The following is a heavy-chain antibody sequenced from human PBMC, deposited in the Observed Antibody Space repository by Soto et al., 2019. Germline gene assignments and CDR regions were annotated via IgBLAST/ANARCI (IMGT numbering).Heavy chain of an antibody. D-gene: IGHD6-19*01. CDR1: GFTFDDYA. J-gene: IGHJ4*02. CDR2: ISWNSGSI. CDR3: AKAKNQWLVRTTNYFDY. V-gene: IGHV3-9*01. Sequence: PGGSLRLSCASSGFTFDDYAMHWVRQAPGKGLEWVSGISWNSGSIGYADSVKGRFTISRDNAKNSLYLQMNSLRAEDTALYYCAKAKNQWLVRTTNYFDYWGQGTLVTVSS.